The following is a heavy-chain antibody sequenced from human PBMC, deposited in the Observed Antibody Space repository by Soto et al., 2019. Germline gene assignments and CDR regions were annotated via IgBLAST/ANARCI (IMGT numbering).Heavy chain of an antibody. J-gene: IGHJ4*02. Sequence: GASVKVSFKASGGTFTSYTISWVRQAPGQGLEWMGRIIPILGIANYAQKFQGRVTITADKSTSTAYMELSSLRSEDTAVYYCARSYCSGGSCLPNYFDYWGQGTLVTVSS. V-gene: IGHV1-69*02. CDR3: ARSYCSGGSCLPNYFDY. CDR2: IIPILGIA. CDR1: GGTFTSYT. D-gene: IGHD2-15*01.